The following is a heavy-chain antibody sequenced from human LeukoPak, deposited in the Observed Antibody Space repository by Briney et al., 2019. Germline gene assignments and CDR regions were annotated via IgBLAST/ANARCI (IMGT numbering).Heavy chain of an antibody. CDR1: GFTFSSYA. D-gene: IGHD3-9*01. CDR3: QTEGGIRYFDWLLPHGAFDI. J-gene: IGHJ3*02. CDR2: ISGRGGST. V-gene: IGHV3-23*01. Sequence: PGGSLRLSCSASGFTFSSYAMSLVRQAPGKVLEWVSAISGRGGSTYYADSVKGRFNISRDNSKNTLYLQMNSLRAEDTAVYFCQTEGGIRYFDWLLPHGAFDIWGQGTMVTVSS.